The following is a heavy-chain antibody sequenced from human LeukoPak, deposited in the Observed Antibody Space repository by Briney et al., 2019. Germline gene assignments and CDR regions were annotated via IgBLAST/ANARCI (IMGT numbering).Heavy chain of an antibody. D-gene: IGHD3-3*01. Sequence: SETLSLTCAVSGYSISSGYYWGWIRQPPGKGLEWIGSIYHSGSTYYNPSLKSRVTISVDTSKNQFSLKLSSVTAADTAVYYCARTPSITIFGVVIMPTQFDYWGQGTLVTVPS. CDR3: ARTPSITIFGVVIMPTQFDY. J-gene: IGHJ4*02. V-gene: IGHV4-38-2*01. CDR1: GYSISSGYY. CDR2: IYHSGST.